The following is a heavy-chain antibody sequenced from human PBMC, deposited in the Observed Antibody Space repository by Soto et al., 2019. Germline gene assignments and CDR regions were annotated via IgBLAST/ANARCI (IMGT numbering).Heavy chain of an antibody. Sequence: QLLESGGGLVQPGGSLRLSCADSGFTFSSYAMSWVRQAPGKGLEWVSAISGSGGSTYYADSVKGRFTISRDNSKNTLYLQMNSLRAEDTAVYYCAKPGRGASQLYCFDYWGQGTLVTVSS. D-gene: IGHD1-26*01. V-gene: IGHV3-23*01. J-gene: IGHJ4*02. CDR1: GFTFSSYA. CDR3: AKPGRGASQLYCFDY. CDR2: ISGSGGST.